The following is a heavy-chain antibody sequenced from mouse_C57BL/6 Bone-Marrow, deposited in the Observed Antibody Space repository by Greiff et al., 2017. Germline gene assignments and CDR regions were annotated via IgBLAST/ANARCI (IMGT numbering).Heavy chain of an antibody. V-gene: IGHV1-61*01. CDR1: GYTFTSYW. CDR2: IYPSDSET. D-gene: IGHD1-1*01. CDR3: ARVFYYYGRY. J-gene: IGHJ2*01. Sequence: VQLQQPGAELVRPGSSVKLSCKASGYTFTSYWMDWVKQRPGQGLEWIGNIYPSDSETHYNQKFKDKATLTVDKSSSTAYMQLSSLTSEDSAVYYRARVFYYYGRYWGEGTTLTVS.